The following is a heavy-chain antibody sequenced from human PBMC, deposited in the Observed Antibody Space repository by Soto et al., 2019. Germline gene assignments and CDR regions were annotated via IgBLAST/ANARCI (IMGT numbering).Heavy chain of an antibody. J-gene: IGHJ3*02. CDR1: GWAVRRGSYY. CDR2: ISHSGRI. V-gene: IGHV4-34*01. Sequence: SGTLFLTCPVYGWAVRRGSYYLGWVRQPPGKGLEWIAEISHSGRIHFNPSLKSRVTISVDTSKNQFSLKMSSVTAADTALYYCARVERGTATTVVDAFDIWGQGTMVTVSS. CDR3: ARVERGTATTVVDAFDI. D-gene: IGHD1-1*01.